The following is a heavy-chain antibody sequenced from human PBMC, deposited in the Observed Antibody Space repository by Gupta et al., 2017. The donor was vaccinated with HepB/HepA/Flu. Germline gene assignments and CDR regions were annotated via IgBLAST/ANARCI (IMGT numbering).Heavy chain of an antibody. Sequence: TFRSSLMHWVRQAPGKGLVWVSRSDGDGTTTTYADAVKGRVTISRDNAKNTLYLTMNSLKVEDTAVYYCVIFACGGDCPAWGQGTRVTVSS. CDR1: TFRSSL. CDR3: VIFACGGDCPA. D-gene: IGHD2-21*02. CDR2: SDGDGTTT. V-gene: IGHV3-74*03. J-gene: IGHJ3*01.